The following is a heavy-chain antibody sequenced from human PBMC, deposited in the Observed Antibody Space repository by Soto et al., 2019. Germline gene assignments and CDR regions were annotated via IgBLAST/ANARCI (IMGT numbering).Heavy chain of an antibody. Sequence: PGGSLRLSCAASGFTFSSYAMSWVRHAPGKGLEWVSAISGSGGSTYYADSVKGRFTISRDNSKNTLYLQMNSLRAEDTAVYYCAIYPAATPGYFDLWGRGTLVTVSS. J-gene: IGHJ2*01. CDR1: GFTFSSYA. CDR3: AIYPAATPGYFDL. V-gene: IGHV3-23*01. D-gene: IGHD2-2*01. CDR2: ISGSGGST.